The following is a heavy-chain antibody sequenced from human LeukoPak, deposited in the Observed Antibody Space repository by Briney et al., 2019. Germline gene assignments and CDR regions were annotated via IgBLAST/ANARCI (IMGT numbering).Heavy chain of an antibody. CDR3: ARAFTSLKWLAHQDYYFDY. V-gene: IGHV1-2*02. Sequence: GASVKVSCKASGYTFTGYYMHWVRQAPGQGLEWMGWINPNSGGTNYAQKFQGRVTMTRDTSISTAYMELSRLRSDDTAVYYCARAFTSLKWLAHQDYYFDYWGQGTLVTVSS. J-gene: IGHJ4*02. CDR1: GYTFTGYY. D-gene: IGHD6-19*01. CDR2: INPNSGGT.